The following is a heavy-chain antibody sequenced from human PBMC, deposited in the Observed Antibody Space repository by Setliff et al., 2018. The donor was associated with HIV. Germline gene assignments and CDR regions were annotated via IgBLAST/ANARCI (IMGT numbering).Heavy chain of an antibody. V-gene: IGHV3-23*01. Sequence: PGGSLRLSCAASGFTFSNYVINWVRQAPGKGLEWISGISGSGVNSYYADSVEGRFTISRDTSTNTLYLQMHSLRADDTAVYYCAEGSGFHDYWGQGTRVTVSS. CDR2: ISGSGVNS. CDR3: AEGSGFHDY. J-gene: IGHJ4*02. CDR1: GFTFSNYV. D-gene: IGHD6-19*01.